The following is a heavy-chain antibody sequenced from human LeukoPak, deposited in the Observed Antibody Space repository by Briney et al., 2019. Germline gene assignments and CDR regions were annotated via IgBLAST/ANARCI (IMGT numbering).Heavy chain of an antibody. CDR1: GYTFSGSY. V-gene: IGHV1-2*06. J-gene: IGHJ6*03. CDR3: ARSAGHCNNGVCFTDYYMDV. Sequence: ASVKVSCKASGYTFSGSYIHWVRQAPGQGLEWMGRINPNSGDTNFAQTFQGRVTMTRDTSITTAYMELSSLTSDDTAVYFCARSAGHCNNGVCFTDYYMDVWGKGTTVTVSS. CDR2: INPNSGDT. D-gene: IGHD2-8*01.